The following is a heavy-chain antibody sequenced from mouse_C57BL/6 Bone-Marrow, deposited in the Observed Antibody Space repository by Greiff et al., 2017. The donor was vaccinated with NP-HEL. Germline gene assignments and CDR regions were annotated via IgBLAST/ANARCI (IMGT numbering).Heavy chain of an antibody. CDR3: AREGDYRFAY. Sequence: EVKVVESGGGLVKPGGSLKLSCAASGFTFSDYGMHWVRQAPEKGLEWVAYISSGSSTIYYADTVKGRFTISRDNAKNTLFLQMTSLRSEDTAMYYCAREGDYRFAYWGQGTLVTVSA. J-gene: IGHJ3*01. V-gene: IGHV5-17*01. CDR1: GFTFSDYG. CDR2: ISSGSSTI. D-gene: IGHD2-4*01.